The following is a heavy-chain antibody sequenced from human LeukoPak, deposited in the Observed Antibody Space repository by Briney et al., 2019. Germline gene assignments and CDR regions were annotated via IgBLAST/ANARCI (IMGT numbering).Heavy chain of an antibody. V-gene: IGHV4-34*01. CDR1: GGSFSGYY. Sequence: PSETLSLTCAVYGGSFSGYYWSWIRQPPGKGLEWIGEINHSGSTNYNPSLKSRVTILVDTSKNQFSPKLSSVTAADTAVYYCARAGPTLSYYTDYWGQGTLVTVSS. CDR3: ARAGPTLSYYTDY. J-gene: IGHJ4*02. CDR2: INHSGST. D-gene: IGHD3-10*01.